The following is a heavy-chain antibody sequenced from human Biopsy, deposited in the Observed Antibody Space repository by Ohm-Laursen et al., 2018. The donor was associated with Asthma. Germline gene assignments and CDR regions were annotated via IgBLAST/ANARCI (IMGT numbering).Heavy chain of an antibody. D-gene: IGHD3-9*01. V-gene: IGHV1-3*01. CDR2: INAGNGNA. CDR1: GYNFISFA. J-gene: IGHJ3*02. Sequence: SVKVSCKASGYNFISFAIHWVRQAPGQRLEWMGWINAGNGNAKYSQKFQGRVSITRDTSASTAYMELTSLRSEDTAAYYCARTYYDFLTGQVKDAFGIWGQGTMVTVSS. CDR3: ARTYYDFLTGQVKDAFGI.